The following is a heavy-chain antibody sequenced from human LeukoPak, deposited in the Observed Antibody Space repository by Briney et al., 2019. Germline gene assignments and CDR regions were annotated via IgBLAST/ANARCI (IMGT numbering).Heavy chain of an antibody. CDR3: ARFITGGDAFDI. V-gene: IGHV4-34*01. CDR2: INHSGST. CDR1: GGSFSGYY. D-gene: IGHD1-20*01. Sequence: KTSETLSLTCAVYGGSFSGYYWSWIRQPPGKGLEWIGEINHSGSTNYNPSLKSRVTISVDTSKNQFSLKLSSVTAADAAVYYCARFITGGDAFDIWGQGTMVTVSS. J-gene: IGHJ3*02.